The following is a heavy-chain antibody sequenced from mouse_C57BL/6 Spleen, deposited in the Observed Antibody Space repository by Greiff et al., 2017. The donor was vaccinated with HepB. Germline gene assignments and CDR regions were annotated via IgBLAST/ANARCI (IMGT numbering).Heavy chain of an antibody. J-gene: IGHJ1*03. CDR1: GYTFTSYG. V-gene: IGHV1-81*01. CDR2: IYPRSGNT. Sequence: VQLQESGAELARPGASVKLSCKASGYTFTSYGISWVKQRTGQGLEWIGEIYPRSGNTYYNEKFKGKATLTADKSSSTAYMELRSLTSEDSAVYFCARETPVATSSYWYFDVWGTGTTVTVSS. D-gene: IGHD1-1*01. CDR3: ARETPVATSSYWYFDV.